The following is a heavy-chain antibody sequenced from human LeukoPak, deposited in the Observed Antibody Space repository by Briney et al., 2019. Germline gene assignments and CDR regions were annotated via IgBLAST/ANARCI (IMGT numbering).Heavy chain of an antibody. Sequence: GGSLRLSCAASGFTFSDYYMSWLRQAPGKGLEWVSYISSSGSTIYYADSVKGRFTISRDNAKNSLYLQMNSLRAEDTAVYYCARSLRASFDAFDIWGQGTMVTVSS. V-gene: IGHV3-11*04. CDR1: GFTFSDYY. J-gene: IGHJ3*02. D-gene: IGHD2-2*01. CDR3: ARSLRASFDAFDI. CDR2: ISSSGSTI.